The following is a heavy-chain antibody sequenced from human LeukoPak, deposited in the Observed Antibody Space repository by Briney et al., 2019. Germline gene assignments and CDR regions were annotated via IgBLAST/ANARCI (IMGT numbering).Heavy chain of an antibody. V-gene: IGHV3-30*18. CDR2: ISYDGSNK. J-gene: IGHJ4*02. CDR1: GFTFSSYG. Sequence: PGGSLRLSCAASGFTFSSYGMHWVSQAPGKGLEWVAVISYDGSNKYYADSVMGRFTISRDNSKNTLYLQMNSLRAEDTAVYYCAKDTYDSSGYSSYYFDYWGQGTLVTVSS. D-gene: IGHD3-22*01. CDR3: AKDTYDSSGYSSYYFDY.